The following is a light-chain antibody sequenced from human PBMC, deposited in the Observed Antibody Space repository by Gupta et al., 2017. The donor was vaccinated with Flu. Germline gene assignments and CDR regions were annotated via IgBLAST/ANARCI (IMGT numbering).Light chain of an antibody. CDR2: AAS. CDR1: QGISSY. J-gene: IGKJ3*01. Sequence: PSSFSASTGDRVTITCRASQGISSYLAWYQQKPGKAPKLLIYAASTLQSGVPSRFSGSGSGTDFTLTISCLQSEDFATYYCQQYYSYPPITFGPGTKVDIK. V-gene: IGKV1-8*01. CDR3: QQYYSYPPIT.